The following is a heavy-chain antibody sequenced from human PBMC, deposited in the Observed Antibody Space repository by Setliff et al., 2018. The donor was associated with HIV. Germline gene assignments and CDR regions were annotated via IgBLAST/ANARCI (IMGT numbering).Heavy chain of an antibody. D-gene: IGHD3-3*01. J-gene: IGHJ4*02. CDR2: INTNTGNP. V-gene: IGHV7-4-1*02. CDR3: ARGTRYNFWNIYYIPHEDFDY. Sequence: ASVKVSCKASGYTFTSYAMNWVRQAPGQGLEWMGWINTNTGNPTYAQGFTGRFVFSLDTSVSTAYLLISSLKAEDTAVYYCARGTRYNFWNIYYIPHEDFDYWGQGTLVTVSS. CDR1: GYTFTSYA.